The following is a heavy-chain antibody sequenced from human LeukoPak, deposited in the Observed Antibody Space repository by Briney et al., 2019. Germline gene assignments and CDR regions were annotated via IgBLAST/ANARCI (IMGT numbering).Heavy chain of an antibody. Sequence: GGSLRLSCAASGFSFSDYWMDWVRQAPGKGVEWVANINQDGSEQYYVDSVKGRFTISRDNAKNSLYLQMNSLRAEDTAVYYCSRSLDYWGQGALVTVSS. CDR3: SRSLDY. CDR1: GFSFSDYW. J-gene: IGHJ4*02. V-gene: IGHV3-7*01. CDR2: INQDGSEQ.